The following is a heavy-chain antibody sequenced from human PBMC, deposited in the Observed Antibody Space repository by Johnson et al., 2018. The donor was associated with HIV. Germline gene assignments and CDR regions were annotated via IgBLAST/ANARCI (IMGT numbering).Heavy chain of an antibody. J-gene: IGHJ3*02. Sequence: VQLVESGGGLVQPGGSLRLSCAASGFSFSSYGVHWVRQAPGKGLEYVSSISSNGGSTYYANSVKGRFTISRDNSKNTLYLQMNSLRAEDTAVYYCARELGYSSRAFGAFDIWGQVTMVTVSS. D-gene: IGHD6-13*01. V-gene: IGHV3-64*01. CDR1: GFSFSSYG. CDR3: ARELGYSSRAFGAFDI. CDR2: ISSNGGST.